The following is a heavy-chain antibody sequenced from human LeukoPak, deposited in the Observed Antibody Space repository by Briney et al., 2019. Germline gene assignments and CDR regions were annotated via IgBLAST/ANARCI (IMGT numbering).Heavy chain of an antibody. V-gene: IGHV3-21*01. J-gene: IGHJ4*02. D-gene: IGHD3-22*01. CDR3: ARIPYYYDTSGYSYFDF. Sequence: GSLRLSCAASGFTFSSYSMNWVRQAPGKGLEWVSSISSSSSYIYYADSVKGRFTISRDNAKNSLYLQMNSLRAEDAAVYYCARIPYYYDTSGYSYFDFWGQGTLVTVSS. CDR2: ISSSSSYI. CDR1: GFTFSSYS.